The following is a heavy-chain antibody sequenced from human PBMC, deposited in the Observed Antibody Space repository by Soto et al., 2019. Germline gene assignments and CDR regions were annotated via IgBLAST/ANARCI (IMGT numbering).Heavy chain of an antibody. CDR2: ISVSGDNI. J-gene: IGHJ4*01. D-gene: IGHD2-8*01. V-gene: IGHV3-21*01. CDR3: ARDLGLLKSMFDY. Sequence: PGGSLRISCLASGFSFNSFNMNWIRRAPGRGLEWVASISVSGDNIYYGDSMQGRFTISRDNSKRSVFLDLNSLRVEDTAVYYCARDLGLLKSMFDYWGHGTLVTVSS. CDR1: GFSFNSFN.